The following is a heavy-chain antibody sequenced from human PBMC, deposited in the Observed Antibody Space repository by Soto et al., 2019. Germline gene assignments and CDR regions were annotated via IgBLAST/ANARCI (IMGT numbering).Heavy chain of an antibody. V-gene: IGHV1-46*01. D-gene: IGHD2-15*01. J-gene: IGHJ4*02. Sequence: ASVKVSCKASGYTFTSYYMHWVRQAPGQGLEWMGIINPSGGSTSYAQKFQGRVTMTRDTSTSTVYMELGSLRSEDTAVYYCARDLDCSGDSCYSGYYFDYWGQGTLVTVSS. CDR2: INPSGGST. CDR3: ARDLDCSGDSCYSGYYFDY. CDR1: GYTFTSYY.